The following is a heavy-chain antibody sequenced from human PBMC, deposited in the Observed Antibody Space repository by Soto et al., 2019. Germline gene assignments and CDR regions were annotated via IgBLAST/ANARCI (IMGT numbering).Heavy chain of an antibody. CDR1: GFTFNSYV. D-gene: IGHD3-22*01. V-gene: IGHV3-23*01. CDR2: ISRSGRGSA. Sequence: EVQRLESGGALLQPGGSLRLSCAASGFTFNSYVMTWVRQAPGEGLEWVSSISRSGRGSAYYADSVKGRFTISRDNSENTLFLKMNNLREEGTAVYYCERGRYLDSSDYCVANLPFDHWGLGTLVTVSS. J-gene: IGHJ4*02. CDR3: ERGRYLDSSDYCVANLPFDH.